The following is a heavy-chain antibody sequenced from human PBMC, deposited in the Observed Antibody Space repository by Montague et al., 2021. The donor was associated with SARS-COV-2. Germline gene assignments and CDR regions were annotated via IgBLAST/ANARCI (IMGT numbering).Heavy chain of an antibody. CDR2: IYYTVSS. D-gene: IGHD2-2*01. CDR1: GGSISGNTYY. CDR3: ARHGGYCTSTSCYGGGTKAPDF. Sequence: SETLSLTCTVAGGSISGNTYYWGWIRQPPGKGLEWIGSIYYTVSSYYSPSFKSRVTISVDTSKSQFSLRLTSVTAADTAVYYCARHGGYCTSTSCYGGGTKAPDFWGQGTLVTVSS. V-gene: IGHV4-39*01. J-gene: IGHJ4*02.